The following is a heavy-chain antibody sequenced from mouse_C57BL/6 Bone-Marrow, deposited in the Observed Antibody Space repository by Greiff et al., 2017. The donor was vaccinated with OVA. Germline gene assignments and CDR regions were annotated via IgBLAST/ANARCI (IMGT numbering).Heavy chain of an antibody. CDR2: IYPRSGNT. Sequence: VHLVESGAELARPGASVKLSCKASGYTFTSYGISWVKQRTGQGLEWIGEIYPRSGNTYYNEKFKGKATLTADKSSSTAYIELRSLTSEDSAVYFGARGMTTVVARFDVRGTGTTVTVSS. CDR1: GYTFTSYG. CDR3: ARGMTTVVARFDV. V-gene: IGHV1-81*01. D-gene: IGHD1-1*01. J-gene: IGHJ1*03.